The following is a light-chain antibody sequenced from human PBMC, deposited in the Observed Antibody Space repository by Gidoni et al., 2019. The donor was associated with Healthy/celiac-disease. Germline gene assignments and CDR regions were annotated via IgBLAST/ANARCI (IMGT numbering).Light chain of an antibody. CDR2: AAS. CDR3: QQSNSTLRT. CDR1: QSISSY. V-gene: IGKV1-39*01. Sequence: DIQMTQSPSSLSASVGDRVTITCRASQSISSYLNWYQQKPGKDPKLLIYAASSLQSGVPSRFSGSGSGTDFTLTISSLQPEDFATYYCQQSNSTLRTFGQGTKVEIK. J-gene: IGKJ1*01.